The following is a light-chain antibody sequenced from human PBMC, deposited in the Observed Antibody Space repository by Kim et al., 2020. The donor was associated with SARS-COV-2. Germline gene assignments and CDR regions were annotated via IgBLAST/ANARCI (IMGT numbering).Light chain of an antibody. Sequence: APGKTAAITCGGIDVGSKSVHWYQQKAGQAPILVISYDSDRPSGIPERFSGSNSENTATLTISRAEAGDEADYFCQVWDDRSNHFVFGPGTKVTVL. CDR1: DVGSKS. V-gene: IGLV3-21*04. CDR2: YDS. J-gene: IGLJ1*01. CDR3: QVWDDRSNHFV.